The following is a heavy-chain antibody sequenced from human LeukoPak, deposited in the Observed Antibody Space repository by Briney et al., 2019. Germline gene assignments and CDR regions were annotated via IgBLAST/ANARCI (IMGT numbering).Heavy chain of an antibody. CDR1: GYTFTGYY. Sequence: ASVKVSCKASGYTFTGYYMHWVRQAPGQGLEWMGWINPNSGGTNYAQKFQGRVTMTRDTSISTAYMELSRLRSDDTAVYYCARDALRGVVLDYWGQGTLVTVSS. CDR2: INPNSGGT. V-gene: IGHV1-2*02. CDR3: ARDALRGVVLDY. D-gene: IGHD3-10*01. J-gene: IGHJ4*02.